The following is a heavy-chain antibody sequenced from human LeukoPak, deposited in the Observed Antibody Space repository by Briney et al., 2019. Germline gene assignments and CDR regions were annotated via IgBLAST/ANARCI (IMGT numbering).Heavy chain of an antibody. J-gene: IGHJ4*02. CDR3: ARAETIDY. V-gene: IGHV1-2*02. CDR2: INPNSGDT. CDR1: GYTFTGYY. Sequence: ASVKVSCKASGYTFTGYYMHWVRQAPGQGLEWMGWINPNSGDTKYAQKFQGRVTMTRDTSTSTAYMEMSSLRSDDTAVYYCARAETIDYWGQGTLVTVSS.